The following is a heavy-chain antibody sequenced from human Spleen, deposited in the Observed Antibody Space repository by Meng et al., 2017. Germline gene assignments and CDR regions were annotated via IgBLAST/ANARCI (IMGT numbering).Heavy chain of an antibody. V-gene: IGHV4-61*02. J-gene: IGHJ4*02. CDR1: GGSISSGSYY. CDR2: IYTSGST. Sequence: LRLSCTVSGGSISSGSYYWSWIRQPAGKGLEWIGRIYTSGSTNCNPSLKSRVTISVDTSKNQFSLKLSSVTAADTAVYYCARDLSWGGYDSPRYFDYWGQGTLVTVSS. D-gene: IGHD5-12*01. CDR3: ARDLSWGGYDSPRYFDY.